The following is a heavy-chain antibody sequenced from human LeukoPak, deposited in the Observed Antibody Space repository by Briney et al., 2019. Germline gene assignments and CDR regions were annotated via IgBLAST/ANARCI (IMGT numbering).Heavy chain of an antibody. CDR2: IYSGAST. J-gene: IGHJ4*02. V-gene: IGHV3-53*01. D-gene: IGHD3-16*01. CDR3: ARSGGEGTFDY. Sequence: GGSLRLSCAASGFTVSTNYMHWLRQAPGKGLEWVSVIYSGASTYYADSVKGRFTIFRANSKNTLYLQMNSLRAEDTAVYYCARSGGEGTFDYWGQGTLVTVSS. CDR1: GFTVSTNY.